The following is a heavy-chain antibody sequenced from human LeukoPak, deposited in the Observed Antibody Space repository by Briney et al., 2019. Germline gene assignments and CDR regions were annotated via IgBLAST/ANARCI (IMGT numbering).Heavy chain of an antibody. CDR2: INPSGST. CDR3: ARGRHDITMIVVVMTSVSYYLDV. V-gene: IGHV4-34*01. CDR1: GGSFSGYH. D-gene: IGHD3-22*01. J-gene: IGHJ6*03. Sequence: PSETLSLTCAVYGGSFSGYHWTWIRQSPGKGLEWIGDINPSGSTYYNPSLKSRLTISVDTSKNQFSLKLRSVTAADTAVYYCARGRHDITMIVVVMTSVSYYLDVLGKGTTVTVS.